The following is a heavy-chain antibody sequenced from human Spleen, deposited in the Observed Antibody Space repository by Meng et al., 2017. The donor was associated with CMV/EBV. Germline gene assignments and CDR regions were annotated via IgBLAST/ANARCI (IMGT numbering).Heavy chain of an antibody. CDR2: RKQDGSEK. Sequence: GGSLRLSCTASGFTFSNNWMTWVRQAPGKGLEWVANRKQDGSEKYYVDSVKGRFTISRDNAKNSLYLQMNSLRAEDTAVYYCAGWPLRGYSPTYGMDVWGQGTTVTVSS. J-gene: IGHJ6*02. D-gene: IGHD5-18*01. CDR3: AGWPLRGYSPTYGMDV. V-gene: IGHV3-7*03. CDR1: GFTFSNNW.